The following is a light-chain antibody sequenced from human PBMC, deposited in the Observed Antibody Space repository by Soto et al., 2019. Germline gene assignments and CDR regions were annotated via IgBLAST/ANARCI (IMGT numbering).Light chain of an antibody. CDR3: QHFGGWSYT. V-gene: IGKV3-20*01. CDR2: GAS. J-gene: IGKJ2*01. Sequence: DIVLTQSPGTLSLSPGETATLSCRAIQSVNSNYLAWYQQKPGQAPRLLIYGASARATGIPDRFSGSGSGTDFTLAISSLEPEDFAVYYCQHFGGWSYTFGQGTNLEIK. CDR1: QSVNSNY.